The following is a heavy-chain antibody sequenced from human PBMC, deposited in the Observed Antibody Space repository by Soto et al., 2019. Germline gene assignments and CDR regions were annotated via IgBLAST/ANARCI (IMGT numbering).Heavy chain of an antibody. Sequence: SETLSLTCAFSVGSISSSNWWSWVRQPPGKGLEWIGEIYHSGSTNYNPSLKSRVTISVDKSKNQFSLKLSSVTAADTAVYYCARDWTMVRGVILYYGMEVWGQGTTVSVSS. D-gene: IGHD3-10*01. CDR1: VGSISSSNW. CDR2: IYHSGST. J-gene: IGHJ6*02. V-gene: IGHV4-4*02. CDR3: ARDWTMVRGVILYYGMEV.